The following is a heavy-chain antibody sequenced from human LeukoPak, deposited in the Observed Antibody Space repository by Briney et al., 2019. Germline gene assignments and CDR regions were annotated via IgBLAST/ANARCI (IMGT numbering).Heavy chain of an antibody. V-gene: IGHV1-18*01. CDR2: ISAYNGNT. J-gene: IGHJ6*03. CDR3: ARDLLIAAAGGYYYYYMDV. D-gene: IGHD6-13*01. CDR1: GYTFTSYG. Sequence: ASVKVSCXASGYTFTSYGISWVRQAPGQGLEWMGWISAYNGNTNYAQKLQGRVTMTTDTSTSTAYMELRSLRSDDTAVYYCARDLLIAAAGGYYYYYMDVWGKGTTVTVSS.